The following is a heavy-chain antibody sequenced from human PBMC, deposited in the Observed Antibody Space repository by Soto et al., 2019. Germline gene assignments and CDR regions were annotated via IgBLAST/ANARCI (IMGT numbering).Heavy chain of an antibody. CDR2: IWYDGSNK. CDR1: GFTFSSDG. Sequence: QVQLVESGGGVVQPGRSLRLSCAASGFTFSSDGMHWVRQAPGKGLEWVAVIWYDGSNKYYADSVKGRFTISRDNSKNTLYLQMNSRRAEDTAVYYCARDGYCSGGSCYSVPVFDYWGQGTLVTVSS. J-gene: IGHJ4*02. D-gene: IGHD2-15*01. CDR3: ARDGYCSGGSCYSVPVFDY. V-gene: IGHV3-33*01.